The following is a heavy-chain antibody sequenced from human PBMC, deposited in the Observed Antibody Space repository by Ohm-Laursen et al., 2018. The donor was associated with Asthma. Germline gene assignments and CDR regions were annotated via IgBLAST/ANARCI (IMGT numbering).Heavy chain of an antibody. CDR1: GYTFCRYS. J-gene: IGHJ1*01. V-gene: IGHV3-21*01. Sequence: SLRLSCTASGYTFCRYSIHCFRQVPGQPLEWVASISTASTFIYYADSVWRRFTTSRDNAKNSVYLQMNSLRAEDAALYYCARIGPEWELPGREYSLHHWGQGTQVTVSS. D-gene: IGHD1-26*01. CDR3: ARIGPEWELPGREYSLHH. CDR2: ISTASTFI.